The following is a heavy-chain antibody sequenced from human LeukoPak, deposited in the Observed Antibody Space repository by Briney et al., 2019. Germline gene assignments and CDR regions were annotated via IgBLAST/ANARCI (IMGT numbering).Heavy chain of an antibody. Sequence: GASVKVSCKASGGTFSSYAISWVRQAPGQGLEWMGGIIPIFGTANYAQKFQGRVTITTDESTSTAYMELSSVRSEDTAVYYCARSPYCSSTSCYMLELQEGYYYMDVWGKGTTVTVSS. V-gene: IGHV1-69*05. CDR3: ARSPYCSSTSCYMLELQEGYYYMDV. CDR1: GGTFSSYA. J-gene: IGHJ6*03. D-gene: IGHD2-2*02. CDR2: IIPIFGTA.